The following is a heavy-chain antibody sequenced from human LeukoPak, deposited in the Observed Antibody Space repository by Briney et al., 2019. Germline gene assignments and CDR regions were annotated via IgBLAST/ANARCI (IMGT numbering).Heavy chain of an antibody. V-gene: IGHV3-48*01. Sequence: GGSLRLSCAASGFTFSSYNMNWVRQAPGKGLEWVPYISGSSSTIYYADSVKGRFTISRDNTKNSLYLQMNSLRAEDTAVYYCARVWTAGSYYYGMDVWGQGTTVTVSS. J-gene: IGHJ6*02. D-gene: IGHD6-13*01. CDR2: ISGSSSTI. CDR1: GFTFSSYN. CDR3: ARVWTAGSYYYGMDV.